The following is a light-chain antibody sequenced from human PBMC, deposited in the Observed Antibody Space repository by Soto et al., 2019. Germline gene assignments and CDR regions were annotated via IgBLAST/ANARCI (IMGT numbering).Light chain of an antibody. CDR2: EAS. CDR3: YSYGGSYYV. CDR1: TIDVGSYSL. Sequence: QSVLTQPASVSGSPGQSITISCTGTTIDVGSYSLVSWYQHHPGKAPQLMIYEASKRPSGVSNRFSGSKSGNTASLTISGLQAEDEADYYCYSYGGSYYVFGTGTKV. V-gene: IGLV2-23*01. J-gene: IGLJ1*01.